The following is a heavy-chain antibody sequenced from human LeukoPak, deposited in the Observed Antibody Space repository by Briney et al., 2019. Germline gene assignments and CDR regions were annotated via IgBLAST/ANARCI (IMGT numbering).Heavy chain of an antibody. CDR1: GGSISSSSYY. CDR2: IYYSGST. J-gene: IGHJ4*02. D-gene: IGHD3-22*01. V-gene: IGHV4-39*01. Sequence: KTSETLSLTCTVSGGSISSSSYYWGWIRQPPGKGLEWIGSIYYSGSTYYNPSLKSRVTISVDTSKTQFSLKLTSVTAADTAVYYCAKYRSTSGYVDSWGQGTLVTVSS. CDR3: AKYRSTSGYVDS.